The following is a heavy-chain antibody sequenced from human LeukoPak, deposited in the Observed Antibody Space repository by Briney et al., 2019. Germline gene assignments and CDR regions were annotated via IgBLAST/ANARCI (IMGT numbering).Heavy chain of an antibody. CDR1: GYTFTSYA. V-gene: IGHV7-4-1*02. Sequence: ASVTVSCKVSGYTFTSYAMDWVRQAPGQGLEWMGWINTNTGNPTYAQGFTGRFVFSLDTSVSTAYLQISSLKAEDTAVYYCARARLRNYYGSGSYYTVGYWGQGTLVTVSS. CDR3: ARARLRNYYGSGSYYTVGY. CDR2: INTNTGNP. J-gene: IGHJ4*02. D-gene: IGHD3-10*01.